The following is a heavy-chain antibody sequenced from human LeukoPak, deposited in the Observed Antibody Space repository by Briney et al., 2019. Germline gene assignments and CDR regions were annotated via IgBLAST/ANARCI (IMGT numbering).Heavy chain of an antibody. CDR1: GFTFSSYW. D-gene: IGHD3-22*01. Sequence: GGSLRLSCAASGFTFSSYWMSWVRQAPGKRLEWVSNIKQDGSETYYVDSVKGRFTISRDNAKNSLYLQMNSLRAEDTAVYYCARDRTFSGYSVDDAFDIWGQGTMVTVSS. CDR2: IKQDGSET. V-gene: IGHV3-7*01. CDR3: ARDRTFSGYSVDDAFDI. J-gene: IGHJ3*02.